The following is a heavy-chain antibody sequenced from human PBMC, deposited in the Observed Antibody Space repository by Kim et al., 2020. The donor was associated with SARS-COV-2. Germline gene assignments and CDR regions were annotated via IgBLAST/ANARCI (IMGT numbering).Heavy chain of an antibody. J-gene: IGHJ5*02. V-gene: IGHV4-59*01. Sequence: SETLSLTCTVSGGSISSYYWSWIRQPPGKGLEWIGYIYYSGSTNYNPSLKSRVTISVDTSKNQFSLKLSSVTAADTAVYYCARVEFGLRYFDWLSGVGWFDPWGQGTLVTVSS. CDR1: GGSISSYY. CDR2: IYYSGST. D-gene: IGHD3-9*01. CDR3: ARVEFGLRYFDWLSGVGWFDP.